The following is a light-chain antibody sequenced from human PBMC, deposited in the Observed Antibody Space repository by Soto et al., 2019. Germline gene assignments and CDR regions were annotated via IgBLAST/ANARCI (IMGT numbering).Light chain of an antibody. Sequence: EIVLTQSPGTLSLSPGERATLSCRASQNVSNRYLAWYQQKPGQAPRLLIYGASSRATGIPDRITGSGSGTDFTLTITRLEHEDSAVYYCQQYANSPALTFGGGTKVEIK. J-gene: IGKJ4*01. CDR2: GAS. V-gene: IGKV3-20*01. CDR1: QNVSNRY. CDR3: QQYANSPALT.